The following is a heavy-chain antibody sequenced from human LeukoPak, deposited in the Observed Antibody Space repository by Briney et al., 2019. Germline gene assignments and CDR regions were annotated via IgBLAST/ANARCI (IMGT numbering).Heavy chain of an antibody. Sequence: GGSLRLSCAASGFTFSSYAMHWVRQAPGKGLEWVAVISYDGSNKYYADSVKGRFTISRDNSKNTLYLRMNSLRAEDTAVYYCARDGITGTACGMDVWGQGTTVTVSS. D-gene: IGHD1-20*01. CDR2: ISYDGSNK. CDR3: ARDGITGTACGMDV. CDR1: GFTFSSYA. V-gene: IGHV3-30*04. J-gene: IGHJ6*02.